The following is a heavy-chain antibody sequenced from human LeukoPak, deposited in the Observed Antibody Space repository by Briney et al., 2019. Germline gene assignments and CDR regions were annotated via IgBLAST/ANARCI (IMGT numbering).Heavy chain of an antibody. V-gene: IGHV7-4-1*02. CDR1: GYTFTSYA. D-gene: IGHD5-12*01. J-gene: IGHJ4*02. Sequence: GASVKVSCKASGYTFTSYAMNWVRQAPGQGLEWMGWINTNTGNPTYAQGFTGRFVFSLDTSVSTAYLQISSLKAEDTAVYYCARFQPGGNIVATIPTLDYWGQGTLVTVSS. CDR2: INTNTGNP. CDR3: ARFQPGGNIVATIPTLDY.